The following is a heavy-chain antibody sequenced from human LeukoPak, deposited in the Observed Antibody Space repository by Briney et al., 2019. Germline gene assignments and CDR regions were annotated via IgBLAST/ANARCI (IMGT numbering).Heavy chain of an antibody. Sequence: SVKVSCKASGGTFSSYAISWVRQAPGQGLEWMGGIIPIFGTANYAQKFQGRVTMTEDTSTDTAYMELSSLRSEDTAVYYCATSYNWNYGLNYWGQGTLVTVSS. V-gene: IGHV1-69*06. CDR3: ATSYNWNYGLNY. CDR1: GGTFSSYA. D-gene: IGHD1-7*01. J-gene: IGHJ4*02. CDR2: IIPIFGTA.